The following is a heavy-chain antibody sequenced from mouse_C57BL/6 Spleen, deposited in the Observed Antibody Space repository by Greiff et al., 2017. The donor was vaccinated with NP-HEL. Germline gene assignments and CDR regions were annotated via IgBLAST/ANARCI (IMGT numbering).Heavy chain of an antibody. CDR2: IWSGGST. CDR1: GFSLTSYG. CDR3: AAYYYGSSYVGYFDV. V-gene: IGHV2-5*01. Sequence: LQESGPGLVQPSQCLSITCTASGFSLTSYGVHWVRQSPGKGLEWLRVIWSGGSTDYYAAFMSRLSITKDNTKSQVYFKMNSLQADDTAIYYCAAYYYGSSYVGYFDVWGTGTTVTVSS. J-gene: IGHJ1*03. D-gene: IGHD1-1*01.